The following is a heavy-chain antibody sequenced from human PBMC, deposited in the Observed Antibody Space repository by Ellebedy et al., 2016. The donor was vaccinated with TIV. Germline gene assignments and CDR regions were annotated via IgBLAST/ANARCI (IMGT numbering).Heavy chain of an antibody. CDR2: IYYSGST. Sequence: GSLRLSCTVSGGSISSSSYYWGWIRQPPGKGLEWIGSIYYSGSTYYNPSLKSRVTISVDTSKNQFSLKLSSVTAADTAVYYCAKTYYYDSRYYFDYWGQGTLVTVSS. J-gene: IGHJ4*02. D-gene: IGHD3-22*01. CDR1: GGSISSSSYY. V-gene: IGHV4-39*01. CDR3: AKTYYYDSRYYFDY.